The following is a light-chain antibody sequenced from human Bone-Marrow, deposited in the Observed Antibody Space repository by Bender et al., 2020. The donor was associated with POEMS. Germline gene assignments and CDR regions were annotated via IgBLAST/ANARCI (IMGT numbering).Light chain of an antibody. Sequence: QSALTQPPSASGSPGQSVTISCTASSSDVGRYNYVSWYQQHPGKAPKLLIYGYNNRPSGVPDRFSGSKSGTSASLAITGLQAEDEGDYYCQSYDNSLGGWVFGGGTKLTVL. CDR1: SSDVGRYNY. CDR3: QSYDNSLGGWV. CDR2: GYN. J-gene: IGLJ3*02. V-gene: IGLV2-8*01.